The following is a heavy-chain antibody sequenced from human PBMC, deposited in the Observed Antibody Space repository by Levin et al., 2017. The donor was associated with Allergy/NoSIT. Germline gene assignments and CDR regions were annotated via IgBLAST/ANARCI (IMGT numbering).Heavy chain of an antibody. CDR3: ARLAAYYDILTGYSTTVGEFDY. V-gene: IGHV5-51*01. CDR1: GYSFTSYW. D-gene: IGHD3-9*01. CDR2: IYPGDSDT. J-gene: IGHJ4*02. Sequence: GESLKISCKGSGYSFTSYWIGWVRQMPGKGLEWMGIIYPGDSDTRYSPSFQGQVTISADKSISTAYLQWSSLKASDTAMYYCARLAAYYDILTGYSTTVGEFDYWGQGTLVTVSS.